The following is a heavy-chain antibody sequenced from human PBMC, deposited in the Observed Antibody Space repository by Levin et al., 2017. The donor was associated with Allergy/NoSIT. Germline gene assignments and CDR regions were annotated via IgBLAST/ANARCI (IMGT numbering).Heavy chain of an antibody. CDR1: GFTFDDYG. Sequence: PGGSLRLSCAASGFTFDDYGMSWVRQAPGKGLEWVSGINWNGGSTGYADSVKGRFTISRDNAKNSLYLQMNSLRAEDTALYYCARDRAYGRGTVADWYYFDYWGQGTLVTVSS. D-gene: IGHD4-23*01. J-gene: IGHJ4*02. V-gene: IGHV3-20*04. CDR2: INWNGGST. CDR3: ARDRAYGRGTVADWYYFDY.